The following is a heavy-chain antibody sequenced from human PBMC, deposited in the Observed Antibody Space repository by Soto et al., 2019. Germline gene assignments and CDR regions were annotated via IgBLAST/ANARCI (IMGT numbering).Heavy chain of an antibody. V-gene: IGHV4-59*01. CDR1: GGSIRTYY. CDR3: ARDRAEGSSSTPAGGMDV. J-gene: IGHJ6*02. CDR2: IHYSGVT. D-gene: IGHD6-6*01. Sequence: QVQLQESGPGRVKPSETLSLNCSVSGGSIRTYYWNWIRQPPGGGLEWIAYIHYSGVTNYSPSLRGRDYISIDSSNNEFSLKVSSVTGADTAVYDCARDRAEGSSSTPAGGMDVWGPGTTVTVSS.